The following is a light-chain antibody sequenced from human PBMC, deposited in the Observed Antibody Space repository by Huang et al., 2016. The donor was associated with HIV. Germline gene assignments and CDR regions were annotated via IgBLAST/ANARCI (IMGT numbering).Light chain of an antibody. Sequence: DIQMTQSPSSLSASVGDRVIITCRASQSISSYLNWYQQKPGKAPKLLIYAASSLQSGVPSRFSGSGSATDFTLTISSLQPEDFASYYCQQSYSTPWTFGQGTKVEIK. J-gene: IGKJ1*01. V-gene: IGKV1-39*01. CDR2: AAS. CDR3: QQSYSTPWT. CDR1: QSISSY.